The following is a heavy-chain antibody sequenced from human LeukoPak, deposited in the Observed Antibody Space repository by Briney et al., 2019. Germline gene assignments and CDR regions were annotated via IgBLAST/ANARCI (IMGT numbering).Heavy chain of an antibody. J-gene: IGHJ4*02. Sequence: SGPTLVNPTQTLTLTCTFSGFSLNTGAVGVGWIRQPPGKALEWLALIFWDDDKRYSPSLRSRLTITKDTSKNQVVLTMTNMDPVDTATYYCARHGGYDFDYWGQGTLVTVSS. D-gene: IGHD5-12*01. CDR3: ARHGGYDFDY. CDR1: GFSLNTGAVG. CDR2: IFWDDDK. V-gene: IGHV2-5*02.